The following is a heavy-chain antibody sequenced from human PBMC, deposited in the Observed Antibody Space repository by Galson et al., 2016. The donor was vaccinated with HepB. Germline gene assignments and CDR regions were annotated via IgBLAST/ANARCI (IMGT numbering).Heavy chain of an antibody. J-gene: IGHJ6*01. D-gene: IGHD1-1*01. Sequence: CAISGDSVSSNSAAWNWIRQSPSRGLEWLGRTFNSSNWYNDYAVSVKSRISIKPDTSKNQFSLHLNSVTPEDTAVYYCARGYNWNFVMDVWGQGTTVTVSS. CDR1: GDSVSSNSAA. CDR3: ARGYNWNFVMDV. CDR2: TFNSSNWYN. V-gene: IGHV6-1*01.